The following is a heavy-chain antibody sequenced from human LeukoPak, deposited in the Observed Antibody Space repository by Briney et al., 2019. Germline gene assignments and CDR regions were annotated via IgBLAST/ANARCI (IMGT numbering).Heavy chain of an antibody. J-gene: IGHJ4*02. Sequence: GGSLRLSCAASRFTFSSYSMNWVRQAPGKGLEWVSAISGSGGSTYYADSVKGRFTISRDNSKNTLYLQMNSLRAEDTAVYYCAKVAGYSYVGVYYFDYWGQGTLVTVSS. CDR3: AKVAGYSYVGVYYFDY. CDR1: RFTFSSYS. V-gene: IGHV3-23*01. D-gene: IGHD5-18*01. CDR2: ISGSGGST.